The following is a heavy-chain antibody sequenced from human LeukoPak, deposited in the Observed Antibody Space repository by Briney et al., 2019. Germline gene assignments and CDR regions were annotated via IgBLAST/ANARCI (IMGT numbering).Heavy chain of an antibody. CDR2: IIPIFGTA. CDR3: ATFKRTIWFGELLFANWFDP. CDR1: GYTLTELS. Sequence: SVKVSCKVSGYTLTELSMHWVRQAPGKGLEWMGGIIPIFGTANYAQKFQGRVTITADESTSTAYMELSSLRSEDTAVYYCATFKRTIWFGELLFANWFDPWGQGTLVTVSS. D-gene: IGHD3-10*01. V-gene: IGHV1-69*13. J-gene: IGHJ5*02.